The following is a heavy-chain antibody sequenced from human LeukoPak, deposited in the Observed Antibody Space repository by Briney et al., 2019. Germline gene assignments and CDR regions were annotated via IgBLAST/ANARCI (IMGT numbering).Heavy chain of an antibody. J-gene: IGHJ4*02. CDR2: INPNSGDT. Sequence: GASVKVSCKASGYTFTDYFVHWVRQAPGQGLEWMGWINPNSGDTDYAQKFQGRVTMTGDTSISTAYMDLSRLRPDDTAVYYCARDLSRVAGTYYFDYWGQGTLVTVSS. V-gene: IGHV1-2*02. CDR3: ARDLSRVAGTYYFDY. D-gene: IGHD6-19*01. CDR1: GYTFTDYF.